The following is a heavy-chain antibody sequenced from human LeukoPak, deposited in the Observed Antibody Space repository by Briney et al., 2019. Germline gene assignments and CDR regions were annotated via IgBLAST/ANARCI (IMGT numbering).Heavy chain of an antibody. CDR2: INDSGSV. J-gene: IGHJ4*02. CDR1: SGSFSGYY. D-gene: IGHD2-15*01. CDR3: ARRLVDSGASQVSDD. Sequence: PSETLSLTCAVYSGSFSGYYWSWIRQPPGKGLEWIGEINDSGSVNCNPSLKNRVTLSVDTSKNQFSLRLSSVAAADTAVYYCARRLVDSGASQVSDDWGQGTLVTASS. V-gene: IGHV4-34*01.